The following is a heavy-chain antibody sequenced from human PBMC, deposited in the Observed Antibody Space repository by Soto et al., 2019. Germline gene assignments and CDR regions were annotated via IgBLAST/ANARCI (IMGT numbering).Heavy chain of an antibody. V-gene: IGHV1-69*13. J-gene: IGHJ6*02. CDR2: IIPIFGTA. Sequence: SVKVSCKASGGTFSSYAISWVRQAPGQGLEWMGGIIPIFGTANYAQKFQGRVTITADESTSTAYMELSSLRSEDTAVYYCARDSADCSSTSCFGGNYYYGMDVWGQGTTVTVSS. CDR3: ARDSADCSSTSCFGGNYYYGMDV. CDR1: GGTFSSYA. D-gene: IGHD2-2*01.